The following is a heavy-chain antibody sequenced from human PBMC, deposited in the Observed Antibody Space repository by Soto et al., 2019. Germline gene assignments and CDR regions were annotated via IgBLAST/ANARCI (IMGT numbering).Heavy chain of an antibody. D-gene: IGHD3-22*01. CDR2: ISAYNGNT. CDR1: GYTFTSYG. J-gene: IGHJ4*02. Sequence: ASVKVYCKSSGYTFTSYGISWVRQATGQVLEWMGWISAYNGNTNYAQKLQGRVTMTTDTSTSTAYMELRSLRSDDTAVYYCSRGGYHSGYYATTPYYFDYWGQGTLVTVSS. CDR3: SRGGYHSGYYATTPYYFDY. V-gene: IGHV1-18*01.